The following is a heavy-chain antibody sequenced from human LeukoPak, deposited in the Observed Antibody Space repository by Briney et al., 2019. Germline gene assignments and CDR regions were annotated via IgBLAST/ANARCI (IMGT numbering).Heavy chain of an antibody. CDR1: GYTFTSYD. D-gene: IGHD1-26*01. J-gene: IGHJ4*02. CDR2: MNPNSGNT. V-gene: IGHV1-8*01. CDR3: ARSITLRYSGSYRRSLGY. Sequence: GASVKVSCKASGYTFTSYDINWVRQATGQGLEWMGWMNPNSGNTGYAQKFQGRVTMTRNTSISTAYMELGSLRSEDTAVYYCARSITLRYSGSYRRSLGYWGQGTLVTVSS.